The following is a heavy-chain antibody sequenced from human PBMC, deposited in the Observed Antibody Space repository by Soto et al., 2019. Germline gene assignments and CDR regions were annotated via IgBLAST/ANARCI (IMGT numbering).Heavy chain of an antibody. CDR1: GFTFSTHG. J-gene: IGHJ6*02. CDR3: TKDRCSSRSCFPSYGMDV. V-gene: IGHV3-30*18. D-gene: IGHD2-2*01. CDR2: VSYDGSNK. Sequence: GGSLRLSCAASGFTFSTHGMHWVRQAPGKGLEWVAVVSYDGSNKYYTDSVKGRFTISRDNSKNTLYLQMNSLRAEDTAVYYCTKDRCSSRSCFPSYGMDVWGQGTTVTVSS.